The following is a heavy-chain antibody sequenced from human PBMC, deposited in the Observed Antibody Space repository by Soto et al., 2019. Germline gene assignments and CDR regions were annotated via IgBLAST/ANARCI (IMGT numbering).Heavy chain of an antibody. CDR1: GYSFTSYW. Sequence: PGESLKISCKGSGYSFTSYWIGWGRQMPGKGLEWMGIIYPGDSDTRYSPSFQGQVTISADKSISTAYLQWSSLKASDTAMYYCARHVSSGYDYRYYYYGMDVWGQGTTVTVSS. D-gene: IGHD5-12*01. J-gene: IGHJ6*02. CDR2: IYPGDSDT. V-gene: IGHV5-51*01. CDR3: ARHVSSGYDYRYYYYGMDV.